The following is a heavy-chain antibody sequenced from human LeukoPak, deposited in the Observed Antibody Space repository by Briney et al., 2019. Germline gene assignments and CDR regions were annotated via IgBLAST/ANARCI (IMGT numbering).Heavy chain of an antibody. V-gene: IGHV1-46*01. CDR3: ARDWRDYYYDSSGYYAD. D-gene: IGHD3-22*01. CDR1: GYTFTSYD. Sequence: ASVKVSCKASGYTFTSYDINWVRQATGQGLEWMGIINPSGGSTSYAQKFQGRVTMTRDMSTSTVYMELSSLRSEDTAVYYCARDWRDYYYDSSGYYADWGQGTLVTVSS. CDR2: INPSGGST. J-gene: IGHJ4*02.